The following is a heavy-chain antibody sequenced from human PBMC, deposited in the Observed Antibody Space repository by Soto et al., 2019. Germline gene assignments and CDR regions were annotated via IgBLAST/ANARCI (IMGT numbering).Heavy chain of an antibody. V-gene: IGHV4-30-4*01. J-gene: IGHJ5*02. CDR2: THYSGSV. CDR3: GRHGNYDIGWFDP. CDR1: GASISSGDDY. Sequence: QVQLQESGPGLVKPSQTLSLTCTVSGASISSGDDYWSWIRQPPGKGLEWIGYTHYSGSVNYNPSLKSRVTISADASRSHVALILKSVTAADTAVYYCGRHGNYDIGWFDPWGQGILDTVSS. D-gene: IGHD3-9*01.